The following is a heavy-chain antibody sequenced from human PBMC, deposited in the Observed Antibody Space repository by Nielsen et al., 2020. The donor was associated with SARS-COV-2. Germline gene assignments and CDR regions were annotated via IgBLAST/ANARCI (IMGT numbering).Heavy chain of an antibody. CDR3: ARLLAAAGTFAFDY. D-gene: IGHD6-13*01. J-gene: IGHJ4*02. CDR1: GFTFSSYG. CDR2: IRYDGSNK. Sequence: GGSLRLSCAASGFTFSSYGMHWVRQAPGKGLEWVAFIRYDGSNKYYADSVKGRFTISRDNAKNSLYLQMNSLRAEDTAVYYCARLLAAAGTFAFDYWGQGTLVTVSS. V-gene: IGHV3-30*02.